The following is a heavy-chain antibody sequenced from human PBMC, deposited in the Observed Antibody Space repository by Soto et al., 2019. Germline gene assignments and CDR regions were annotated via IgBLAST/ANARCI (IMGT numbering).Heavy chain of an antibody. CDR3: ARDRHNNFFDP. Sequence: SETLSLTCTVSGDSISSGGYYWSWIRQHPGKGLEWIGYIFYTGTTYYNPSLESRVAISLDTSRSQFSLTLHSVTAADTAIYYCARDRHNNFFDPWGQGTLVTVSS. D-gene: IGHD6-6*01. J-gene: IGHJ5*02. CDR1: GDSISSGGYY. V-gene: IGHV4-31*03. CDR2: IFYTGTT.